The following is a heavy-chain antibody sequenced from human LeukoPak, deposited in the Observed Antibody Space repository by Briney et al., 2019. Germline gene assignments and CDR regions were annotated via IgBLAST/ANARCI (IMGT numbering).Heavy chain of an antibody. CDR3: ASWRRRGYSGYDSGDY. V-gene: IGHV1-18*01. Sequence: ASVKVSCKASGYTFTSYGISWVRQAPGQGLEWMGWISADNGNTNYAQKLQGRVTMTTDTSRSTAYMELRRLKSDDTAVYYCASWRRRGYSGYDSGDYWGQGTLVTVSS. D-gene: IGHD5-12*01. CDR2: ISADNGNT. J-gene: IGHJ4*02. CDR1: GYTFTSYG.